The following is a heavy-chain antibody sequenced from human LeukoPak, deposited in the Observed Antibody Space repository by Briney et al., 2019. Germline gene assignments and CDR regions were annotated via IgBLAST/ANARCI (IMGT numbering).Heavy chain of an antibody. Sequence: GGSLRLSCAASGFTFSGSAMHWVRQASGKGLEWVGRIRSKANSYATAYAASAKGRFTISRDDSKNTAYLQMNSLKTEDTAVYYCTSGSYRRHYYYYYMDVWGKGTTVTVSS. CDR3: TSGSYRRHYYYYYMDV. CDR1: GFTFSGSA. V-gene: IGHV3-73*01. D-gene: IGHD1-26*01. J-gene: IGHJ6*03. CDR2: IRSKANSYAT.